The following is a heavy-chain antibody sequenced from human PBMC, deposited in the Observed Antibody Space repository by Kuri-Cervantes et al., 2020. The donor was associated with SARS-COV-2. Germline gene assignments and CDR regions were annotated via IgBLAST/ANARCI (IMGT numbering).Heavy chain of an antibody. CDR1: GGTFSSYA. Sequence: SVKVSCKASGGTFSSYAISWVRQAPGQGLEWMGRIIPILGTANYAQKFQGRVTITADKSTSTAYMELSSLRSDDTAVYYCARDRGPQAMFDPWGQGTLVTVSS. J-gene: IGHJ5*02. CDR2: IIPILGTA. V-gene: IGHV1-69*04. CDR3: ARDRGPQAMFDP.